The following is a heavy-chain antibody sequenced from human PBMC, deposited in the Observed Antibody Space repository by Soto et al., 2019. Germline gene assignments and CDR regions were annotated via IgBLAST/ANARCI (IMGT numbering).Heavy chain of an antibody. D-gene: IGHD5-12*01. Sequence: QVQLQESGPGLVKPSETLSLTCAVSGGSISSYYWSWILQPPGKGLEWIGYIFCSGRTNYNPSLKSRVTMSVDTSKNQVSLRLSSVTAADTAVYYCAGLHPGDYWGQGTLVTVSS. CDR3: AGLHPGDY. CDR2: IFCSGRT. J-gene: IGHJ4*02. CDR1: GGSISSYY. V-gene: IGHV4-59*01.